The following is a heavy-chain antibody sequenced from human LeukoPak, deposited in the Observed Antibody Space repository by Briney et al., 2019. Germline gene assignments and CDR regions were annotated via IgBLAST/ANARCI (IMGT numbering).Heavy chain of an antibody. J-gene: IGHJ4*02. D-gene: IGHD3-9*01. CDR2: IWYDGSNK. CDR3: ARGGLRYFDWTDY. Sequence: GGSLRLSCAASGFTFSSYGMHWVRQAPGKELEWVAVIWYDGSNKYYADSVKGRFTISRDNSKNTLYLQMNSLRAEDTAVYYCARGGLRYFDWTDYWGQGTLVTVSS. V-gene: IGHV3-33*01. CDR1: GFTFSSYG.